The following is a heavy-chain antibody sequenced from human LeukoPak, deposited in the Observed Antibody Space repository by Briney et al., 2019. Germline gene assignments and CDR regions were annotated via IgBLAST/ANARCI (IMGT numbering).Heavy chain of an antibody. D-gene: IGHD5-24*01. Sequence: HPGGSLRLSCAASGFTFSSYVMSWVRQAPGKGLEWVGFIRDKAYGGATEYAASVKGRFTISRDDSKSIAYLQMNSLKTDDTAVYYCTRGWLQGGSWGQGTLVTVSS. CDR1: GFTFSSYV. V-gene: IGHV3-49*04. CDR2: IRDKAYGGAT. J-gene: IGHJ5*02. CDR3: TRGWLQGGS.